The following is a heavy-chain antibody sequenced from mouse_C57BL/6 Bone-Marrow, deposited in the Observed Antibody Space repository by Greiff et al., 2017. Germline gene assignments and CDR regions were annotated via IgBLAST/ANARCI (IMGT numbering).Heavy chain of an antibody. J-gene: IGHJ1*03. D-gene: IGHD2-3*01. CDR1: GYSFTGYY. Sequence: VQLQQSGPELVKPGASVKISCKASGYSFTGYYMNWVKQSPEKSLEWIGEINPSTGGTTYNQKFKAKATLTVDKSSSTAYMQLKSLTSEDSAVYYCARGGVDGYYVYWYFDVWGTGTSVTVSS. CDR3: ARGGVDGYYVYWYFDV. CDR2: INPSTGGT. V-gene: IGHV1-42*01.